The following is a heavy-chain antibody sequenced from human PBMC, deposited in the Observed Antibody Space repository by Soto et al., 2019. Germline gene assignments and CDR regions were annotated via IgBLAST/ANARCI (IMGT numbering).Heavy chain of an antibody. CDR1: GGSISGYY. CDR3: ARNSGSYYRWFDP. CDR2: IYYSGST. V-gene: IGHV4-59*01. J-gene: IGHJ5*02. D-gene: IGHD1-26*01. Sequence: SETLSLTCTISGGSISGYYWSWIRQPPGKGLEWIGYIYYSGSTNYNPSLKSRVTISVDTSKNQFSLKLNSVTAADTAVYYCARNSGSYYRWFDPWGQGTLVTVPS.